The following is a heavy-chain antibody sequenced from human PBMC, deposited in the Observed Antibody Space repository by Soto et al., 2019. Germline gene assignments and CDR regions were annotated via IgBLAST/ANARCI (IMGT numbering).Heavy chain of an antibody. J-gene: IGHJ4*02. V-gene: IGHV3-30-3*01. CDR1: GFTFSSHA. CDR3: ARSNVGEYDY. CDR2: ISYDGNTQ. D-gene: IGHD3-16*01. Sequence: QVQLVESGGGVVQPGRSLRLSCAASGFTFSSHALHWLRQAPGKGLEWVAVISYDGNTQYYADSVKGRFTISRDNSKSTLYLQMNSLRAEDTAVYYCARSNVGEYDYWGQGTLVTVSS.